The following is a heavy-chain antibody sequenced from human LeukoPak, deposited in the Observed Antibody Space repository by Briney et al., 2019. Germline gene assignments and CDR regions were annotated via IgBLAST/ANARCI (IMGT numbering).Heavy chain of an antibody. V-gene: IGHV3-23*01. CDR2: ISGSGGST. CDR1: GFTFSSYA. D-gene: IGHD1-26*01. J-gene: IGHJ3*02. Sequence: GGFLRLSCAASGFTFSSYAMSWVRQAPGKGLEWVSAISGSGGSTYYADSVKGRFTISRDNSKNTLYLQMNSLRAEDTAVYYCARVRQVGGAFDIWGQGTMVTVSS. CDR3: ARVRQVGGAFDI.